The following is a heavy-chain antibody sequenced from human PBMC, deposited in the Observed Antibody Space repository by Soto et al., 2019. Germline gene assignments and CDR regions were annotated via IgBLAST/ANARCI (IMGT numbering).Heavy chain of an antibody. Sequence: EVQLLESGGGLVQPGGSLRLSCAASGFTFSSYAMRWVRQAPGKGLEWVSAISGSGGSTYYADSVKGRFTISRANSKNTRYLQMNSLRDEDAAVYDCERRGSGSYYDYWGQGTLVIVSS. CDR3: ERRGSGSYYDY. V-gene: IGHV3-23*01. CDR2: ISGSGGST. D-gene: IGHD1-26*01. CDR1: GFTFSSYA. J-gene: IGHJ4*02.